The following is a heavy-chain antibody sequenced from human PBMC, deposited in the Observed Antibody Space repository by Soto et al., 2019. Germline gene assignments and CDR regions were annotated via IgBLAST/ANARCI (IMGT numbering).Heavy chain of an antibody. CDR1: GFTFSDHY. CDR3: ARGDDYNDGVHASDI. Sequence: EVQMVESGGGLVQPGGSLRLSCAASGFTFSDHYMDWVRQAPGRGLEWVGRTRDKANSYTTEYAASVKGRFTISRDDSKNSLYLQMNSLKTEDTAVYYCARGDDYNDGVHASDIWGQGTMVTVSS. CDR2: TRDKANSYTT. J-gene: IGHJ3*02. D-gene: IGHD4-4*01. V-gene: IGHV3-72*01.